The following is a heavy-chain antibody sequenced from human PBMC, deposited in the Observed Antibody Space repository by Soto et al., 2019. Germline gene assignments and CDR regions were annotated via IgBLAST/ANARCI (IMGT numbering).Heavy chain of an antibody. CDR1: GFTFSSYA. CDR3: ARDGLLGYFDY. Sequence: QVQLVESGGGVVQPGRSLRLSCAASGFTFSSYAMHWVRQAPGKRLEWVAVISYDGSNKYYADSVKGRFTISRDNSKNTLYLQMNSLRAEDTAVYYCARDGLLGYFDYWGQGTLVTVSS. D-gene: IGHD3-16*01. J-gene: IGHJ4*02. CDR2: ISYDGSNK. V-gene: IGHV3-30-3*01.